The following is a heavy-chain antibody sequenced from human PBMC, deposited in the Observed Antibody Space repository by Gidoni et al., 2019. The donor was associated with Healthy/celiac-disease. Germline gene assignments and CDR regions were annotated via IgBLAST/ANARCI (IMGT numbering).Heavy chain of an antibody. D-gene: IGHD6-13*01. V-gene: IGHV3-23*01. CDR1: GFTFSSYA. CDR3: AKDRLKGPAAADHYYYYYYMDV. J-gene: IGHJ6*03. CDR2: ISGSGGRT. Sequence: EVQLLESGGGLVQPGGSLRLSCAASGFTFSSYAMSWVRQAPGKGLEWASAISGSGGRTYYADSVKGRFTISRDNSKNTLYLQMNSLRAEDTAVYYCAKDRLKGPAAADHYYYYYYMDVWGKGTTVTVSS.